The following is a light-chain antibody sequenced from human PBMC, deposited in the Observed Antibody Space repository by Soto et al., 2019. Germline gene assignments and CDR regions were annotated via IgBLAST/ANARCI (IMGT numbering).Light chain of an antibody. CDR2: HAS. J-gene: IGKJ1*01. Sequence: DIQMTQSPSTLPSFVGDRVTITCRASQNIGDWLAWYRQKPGTAPKLLIYHASTLASGVPSRFSGSGPGTEITLTISSQQPDDFATYFCHQYDTYSFGQGTKVDIK. CDR1: QNIGDW. CDR3: HQYDTYS. V-gene: IGKV1-5*01.